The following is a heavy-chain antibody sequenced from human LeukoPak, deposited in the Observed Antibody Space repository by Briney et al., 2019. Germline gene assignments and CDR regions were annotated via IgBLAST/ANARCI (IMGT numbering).Heavy chain of an antibody. V-gene: IGHV1-69*13. D-gene: IGHD3-16*01. CDR3: ARDPEGVGWFDP. CDR2: IIPIFGTA. CDR1: GGTFSSYA. Sequence: SVKVSCKASGGTFSSYAISRVRQAPGQGLEWMGGIIPIFGTANYAQKFQGRVTITADESTSTAYMELSSLRSEDTAVYYCARDPEGVGWFDPWGQGTLVTVSS. J-gene: IGHJ5*02.